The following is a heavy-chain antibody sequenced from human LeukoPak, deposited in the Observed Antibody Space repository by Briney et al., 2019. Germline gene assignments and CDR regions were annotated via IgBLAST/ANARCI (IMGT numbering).Heavy chain of an antibody. D-gene: IGHD3-22*01. Sequence: SETLSLTCTVSGGSISSYYWSWIRQPPGKGLEWIGYIYYSGSINYNPSLKSRVTISVDTSKNPFFLKLSSVTAADTAVYYCVRDSSGYYYSDYWGQGTLVTVSS. CDR1: GGSISSYY. V-gene: IGHV4-59*01. J-gene: IGHJ4*02. CDR2: IYYSGSI. CDR3: VRDSSGYYYSDY.